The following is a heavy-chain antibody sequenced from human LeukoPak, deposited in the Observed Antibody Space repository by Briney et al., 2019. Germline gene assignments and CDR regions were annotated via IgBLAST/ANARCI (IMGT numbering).Heavy chain of an antibody. V-gene: IGHV1-46*01. D-gene: IGHD2-15*01. J-gene: IGHJ5*02. CDR3: ARSVIVVVVAATPYWFDP. Sequence: GASVKVSCKASGYTFTSCYMHWVRQAAGQGLEWMGIINPSGGSTSYAQKFQGRVTMTRDTSTSTVYMELSSLRSEDTAVYYCARSVIVVVVAATPYWFDPWGQGTLVTVSS. CDR2: INPSGGST. CDR1: GYTFTSCY.